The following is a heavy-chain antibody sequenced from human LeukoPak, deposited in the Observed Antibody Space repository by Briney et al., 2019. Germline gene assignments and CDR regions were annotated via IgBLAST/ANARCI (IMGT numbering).Heavy chain of an antibody. V-gene: IGHV3-23*01. Sequence: PGGSLRLSCAASGFTFSSYAMSWVRQAPGKGLEWVSAISGSGGSTYYADSVKGRFTISRDNSKNTLYLQMNSLRAEDTAVYYCAKDSPAYCSSTSCYAGKDYWGQGTLVTVSS. CDR2: ISGSGGST. CDR1: GFTFSSYA. D-gene: IGHD2-2*01. J-gene: IGHJ4*02. CDR3: AKDSPAYCSSTSCYAGKDY.